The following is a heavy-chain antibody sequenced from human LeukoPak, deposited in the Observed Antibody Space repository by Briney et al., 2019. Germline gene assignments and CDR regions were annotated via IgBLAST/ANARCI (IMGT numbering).Heavy chain of an antibody. Sequence: PGGSLRLSCAASGXTVSSTYMSWVRQAPGKGLEWVSVIYSGGSTYYADSVKGRFTISRDNSKNTLYLQMNSLRAEDTAVYYCARVTVGFGEVYWGQGTLLTVSS. CDR2: IYSGGST. J-gene: IGHJ4*02. CDR1: GXTVSSTY. CDR3: ARVTVGFGEVY. V-gene: IGHV3-53*01. D-gene: IGHD3-10*01.